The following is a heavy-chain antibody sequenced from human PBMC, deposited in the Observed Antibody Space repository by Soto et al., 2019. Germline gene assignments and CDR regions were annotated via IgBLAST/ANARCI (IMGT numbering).Heavy chain of an antibody. CDR2: ISYDGSNK. CDR1: GFTFSSYG. V-gene: IGHV3-30*18. CDR3: AKDRRYGDYSGPFDY. Sequence: GGSLRLSCAASGFTFSSYGMHWVRQAPGKGLEWVAVISYDGSNKYYADSVKGRFTISRDNSKNTLYLQMNSLRAEDTAVYYCAKDRRYGDYSGPFDYWGQGTLVTVSS. J-gene: IGHJ4*02. D-gene: IGHD4-17*01.